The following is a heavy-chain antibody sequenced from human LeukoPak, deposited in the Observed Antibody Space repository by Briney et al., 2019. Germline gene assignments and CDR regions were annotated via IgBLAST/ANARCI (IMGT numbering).Heavy chain of an antibody. CDR2: IRQDGREK. Sequence: PGGSLRLSCAASGFSFSSYWMGWVRQAPGKGLEWVANIRQDGREKYYVDSLKGRFTISRDNAKNSVYLQMNSLRAEDTAVYFCARDPDYWGQGILVTVSS. V-gene: IGHV3-7*01. J-gene: IGHJ4*02. CDR1: GFSFSSYW. CDR3: ARDPDY.